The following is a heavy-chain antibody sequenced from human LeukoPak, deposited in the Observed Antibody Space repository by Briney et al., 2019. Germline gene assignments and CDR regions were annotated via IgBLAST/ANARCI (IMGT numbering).Heavy chain of an antibody. CDR1: GGSFSGYY. CDR3: ARYVPVKTGTTRASFDS. Sequence: SETLSLTCAVYGGSFSGYYWSWIRQPPGRGLVWIGEINQSGTTNCDPSLKSRVSMSIDTSKSQFSLNLRSVTAADTAVYYCARYVPVKTGTTRASFDSWGQGTLVTVSS. J-gene: IGHJ4*02. D-gene: IGHD1-1*01. CDR2: INQSGTT. V-gene: IGHV4-34*01.